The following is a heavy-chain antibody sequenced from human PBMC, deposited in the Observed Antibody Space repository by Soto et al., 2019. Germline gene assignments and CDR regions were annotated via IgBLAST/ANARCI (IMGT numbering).Heavy chain of an antibody. CDR3: ASRGAYCSGLTCYHCDC. CDR2: ISTYNGNT. Sequence: ASVNVSCKASGYTFTTYGISWVRQAPGQGLEWMGWISTYNGNTNYEQKLQGRVTMTTDKLTSTAYMELRSLRSDDTAVYYCASRGAYCSGLTCYHCDCWGEGKIVTVSS. CDR1: GYTFTTYG. V-gene: IGHV1-18*04. J-gene: IGHJ4*02. D-gene: IGHD2-15*01.